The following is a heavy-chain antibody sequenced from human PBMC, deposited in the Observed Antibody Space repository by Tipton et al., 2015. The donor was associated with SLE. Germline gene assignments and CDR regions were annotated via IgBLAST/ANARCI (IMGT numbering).Heavy chain of an antibody. CDR3: ASLVVVPAATGDY. J-gene: IGHJ4*02. CDR2: ISSSSSTI. Sequence: SLRLSCAASGFTFSSYSMNWVRRAPGKGLEWVSYISSSSSTIYYADSVKGRFTISRDNAKNSLYLQMNSLRAEDTAVYYCASLVVVPAATGDYWGQGTLVTVSS. D-gene: IGHD2-2*01. V-gene: IGHV3-48*01. CDR1: GFTFSSYS.